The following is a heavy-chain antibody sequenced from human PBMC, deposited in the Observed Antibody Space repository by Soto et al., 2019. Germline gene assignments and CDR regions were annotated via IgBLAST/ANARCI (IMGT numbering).Heavy chain of an antibody. CDR3: GRGTPPVRY. Sequence: QVQLVQSGAEVKKPGASVKVYCKASGYTFTSYGISWVRQAPGQGLEWMGWISAYNGNTNYAHKLQGRVTMTTDTSTRTAYLALRSRSSGVTSVYYCGRGTPPVRYWGQATLVSASS. CDR2: ISAYNGNT. CDR1: GYTFTSYG. D-gene: IGHD2-2*01. V-gene: IGHV1-18*01. J-gene: IGHJ4*02.